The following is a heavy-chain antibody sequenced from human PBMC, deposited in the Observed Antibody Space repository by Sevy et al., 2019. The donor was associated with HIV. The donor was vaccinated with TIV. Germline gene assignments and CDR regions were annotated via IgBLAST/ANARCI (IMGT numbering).Heavy chain of an antibody. Sequence: GGSLRLSCAASGFTFSSYGMHWVRQAPGKGLEWVAVIWYDGSNKYYADSVKGRFTISRDNSKNTLYLQMNSLRAEDTAVYYCARGRRGIVVVPAAMESGMDVWGQGTTVTVSS. D-gene: IGHD2-2*01. V-gene: IGHV3-33*01. CDR1: GFTFSSYG. CDR2: IWYDGSNK. J-gene: IGHJ6*02. CDR3: ARGRRGIVVVPAAMESGMDV.